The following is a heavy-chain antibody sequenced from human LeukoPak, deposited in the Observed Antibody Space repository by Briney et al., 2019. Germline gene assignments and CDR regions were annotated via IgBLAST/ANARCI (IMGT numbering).Heavy chain of an antibody. Sequence: ASVKVSCKASGYTFTNYGTSWVRQAPGQGLEWMGWISADNGNTYYTQNFQGRVSMTTDTSTSTAYMEVRSLRSDDTAVFYCARVDILTGYYFFDSWGQGTLVTVSS. V-gene: IGHV1-18*01. CDR3: ARVDILTGYYFFDS. CDR2: ISADNGNT. J-gene: IGHJ4*02. CDR1: GYTFTNYG. D-gene: IGHD3-9*01.